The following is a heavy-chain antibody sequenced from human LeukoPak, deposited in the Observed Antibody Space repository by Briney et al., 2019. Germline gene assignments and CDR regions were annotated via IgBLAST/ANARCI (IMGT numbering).Heavy chain of an antibody. V-gene: IGHV4-61*08. Sequence: SETLSLTCTVSGDPITTSSDYQCTWLRQPPRKGLEWIGYIYYSGSTNYNPSLQSRVTISVDTSNNQFSLKLTSVTAADTAVYYCASEYSAFDYWGQGTLVTVSS. CDR1: GDPITTSSDY. CDR2: IYYSGST. D-gene: IGHD5-12*01. CDR3: ASEYSAFDY. J-gene: IGHJ4*02.